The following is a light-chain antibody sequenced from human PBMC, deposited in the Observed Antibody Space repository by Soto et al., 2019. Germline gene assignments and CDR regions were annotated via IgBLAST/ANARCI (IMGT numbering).Light chain of an antibody. CDR1: QSISDW. Sequence: DIQMTQSPSTLSASVGDRVTITCRASQSISDWLAWFQLKPGKAPKLLIYDASSLESGVPSRFSGSGSGTEFTLTISSLQPDDFAVYYCQQYNNWPPITFGQGTRREI. J-gene: IGKJ5*01. CDR3: QQYNNWPPIT. CDR2: DAS. V-gene: IGKV1-5*01.